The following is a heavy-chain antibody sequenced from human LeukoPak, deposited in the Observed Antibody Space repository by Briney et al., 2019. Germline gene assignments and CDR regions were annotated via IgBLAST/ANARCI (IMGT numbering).Heavy chain of an antibody. CDR2: ISYDGINE. V-gene: IGHV3-30-3*01. J-gene: IGHJ4*02. Sequence: PGRSLRLSCAASGFTFITYAMHWVRQAPGKGLEWVAIISYDGINEYYADSVKGRFTISRDNSRNTLYLQMNSLRAEDTAVYYCVRDTGFLSSGSYQAPFDYWGQGTLVTVSS. CDR3: VRDTGFLSSGSYQAPFDY. CDR1: GFTFITYA. D-gene: IGHD1-26*01.